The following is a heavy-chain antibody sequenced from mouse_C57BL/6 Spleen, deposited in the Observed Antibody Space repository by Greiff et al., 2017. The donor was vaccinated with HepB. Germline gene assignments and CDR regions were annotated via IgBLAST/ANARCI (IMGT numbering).Heavy chain of an antibody. D-gene: IGHD1-1*01. V-gene: IGHV2-2*01. J-gene: IGHJ3*01. CDR1: GFSLTSYG. CDR3: ARITTVDAWFAY. CDR2: IWSGGST. Sequence: QVQLQQSGPGLVQPSQSLSITCTVSGFSLTSYGVHWVRQSPGKGLEWLGVIWSGGSTDYNAAFISRLSISKDNSKSQVFFKMNSLQADDTAIYYCARITTVDAWFAYWGQGTLVTVSA.